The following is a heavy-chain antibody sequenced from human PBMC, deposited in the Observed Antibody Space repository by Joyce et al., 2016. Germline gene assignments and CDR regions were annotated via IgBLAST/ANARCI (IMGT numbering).Heavy chain of an antibody. CDR3: TRGRIEYSKTFNAYDI. D-gene: IGHD2/OR15-2a*01. V-gene: IGHV1-69*04. Sequence: VQLVQSGAEVTKPGSSVKVSCKVSGGNFYDYTITWVRQAPGQGLEWMGRIIPIVGVANYARKFRGRVALTADKSTATAYLELNSLRLDDTAMFFCTRGRIEYSKTFNAYDIWGPGTMVTVSS. J-gene: IGHJ3*02. CDR1: GGNFYDYT. CDR2: IIPIVGVA.